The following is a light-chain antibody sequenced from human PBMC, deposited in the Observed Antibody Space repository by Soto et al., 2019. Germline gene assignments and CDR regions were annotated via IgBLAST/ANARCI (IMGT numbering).Light chain of an antibody. Sequence: SALTPPPSPSGSPWQSVTISCSGNSSDVGAYNYVSWYQQHSGKAPKLMIYDVNYRPSGISDRFSASKSGNTATLTISRLQAEDEADYYCSSYTTSSSYVFGSGTKVTVL. CDR3: SSYTTSSSYV. CDR2: DVN. J-gene: IGLJ1*01. V-gene: IGLV2-14*01. CDR1: SSDVGAYNY.